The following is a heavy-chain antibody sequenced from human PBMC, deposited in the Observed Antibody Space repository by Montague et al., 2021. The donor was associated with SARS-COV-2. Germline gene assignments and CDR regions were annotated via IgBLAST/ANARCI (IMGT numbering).Heavy chain of an antibody. D-gene: IGHD1-14*01. CDR3: ARETMTADAFDI. CDR2: FYSVGST. V-gene: IGHV4-59*02. CDR1: GASVGSSD. Sequence: SETLSLTCTVSGASVGSSDWGWIRQSPGKGLEWIGYFYSVGSTDYNPSPKSRATISRDTSKNQFSLKVRSVTAADTDVYYCARETMTADAFDIWGQGTMVTVSS. J-gene: IGHJ3*02.